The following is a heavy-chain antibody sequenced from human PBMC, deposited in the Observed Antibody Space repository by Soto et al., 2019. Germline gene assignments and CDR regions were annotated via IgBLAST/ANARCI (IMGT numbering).Heavy chain of an antibody. D-gene: IGHD6-19*01. V-gene: IGHV4-59*01. J-gene: IGHJ5*02. Sequence: QVQLQESGPGLVKPSETLSLTCTVSGGSISSYYWSWIRQPPGKGLEWIGYIYYSGSTNYNPSLKSRVTISVDTSKNQFSLKLSTVTAADTAVYYCAREYSSGWRWFDPWGQGTLVTVSS. CDR2: IYYSGST. CDR1: GGSISSYY. CDR3: AREYSSGWRWFDP.